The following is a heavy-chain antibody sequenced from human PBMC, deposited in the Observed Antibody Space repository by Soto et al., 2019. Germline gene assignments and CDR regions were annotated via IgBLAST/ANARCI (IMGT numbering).Heavy chain of an antibody. J-gene: IGHJ4*02. CDR1: GGSVSSGSHY. CDR2: IYYSGST. D-gene: IGHD2-8*02. Sequence: SDTLSLTCTVSGGSVSSGSHYWGWIRQPPGKGLEWIGYIYYSGSTNYNPSLKSRVTISVDTSKNQFSLKLSSVTAADTAVYYCARDKITGLFDYWGQGTLVTVSS. CDR3: ARDKITGLFDY. V-gene: IGHV4-61*01.